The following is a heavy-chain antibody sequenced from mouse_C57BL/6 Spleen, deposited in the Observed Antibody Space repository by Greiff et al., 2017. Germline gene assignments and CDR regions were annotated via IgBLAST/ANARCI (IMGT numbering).Heavy chain of an antibody. V-gene: IGHV5-17*01. J-gene: IGHJ1*03. CDR2: ISSGSSTI. Sequence: EVMLVESGGGLVKPGGSLKLSCAASGFTFSDYGMHWVRQAPEKGLEWVAYISSGSSTIYYADTVKGRFTISRDNAKNPLFLQMTSLRSEDTAMYYCAREAYYSPYFDVWGTGTTVTVSS. CDR3: AREAYYSPYFDV. CDR1: GFTFSDYG. D-gene: IGHD2-12*01.